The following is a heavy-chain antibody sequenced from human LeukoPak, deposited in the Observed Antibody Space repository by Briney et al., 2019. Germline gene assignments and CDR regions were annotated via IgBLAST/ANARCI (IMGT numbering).Heavy chain of an antibody. CDR2: IYHSGST. Sequence: PSETLPLTCAVSGGSISSGGYSWSWIRQPPGKGLEWIGYIYHSGSTYYNPSLKSRVTISVDRSKNQFSLKLSSVTAADTAVYYCAREDYGGNSGFDYWGQGTLVTVSS. D-gene: IGHD4-17*01. J-gene: IGHJ4*02. CDR3: AREDYGGNSGFDY. V-gene: IGHV4-30-2*01. CDR1: GGSISSGGYS.